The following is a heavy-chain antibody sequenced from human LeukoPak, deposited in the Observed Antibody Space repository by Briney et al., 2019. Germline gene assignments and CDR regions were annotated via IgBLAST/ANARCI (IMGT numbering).Heavy chain of an antibody. D-gene: IGHD3-3*01. CDR1: GASFSGYY. V-gene: IGHV4-34*01. CDR2: INHSGST. CDR3: ARGSAYYDFWSGYFTY. J-gene: IGHJ4*02. Sequence: SETLSLTCAVYGASFSGYYWSWIRQPPGKGLEWIGEINHSGSTNYNPSLKSRVTISVDTSKNQFSLKLSSVTAADTAVYYCARGSAYYDFWSGYFTYWGQGTLVTVSS.